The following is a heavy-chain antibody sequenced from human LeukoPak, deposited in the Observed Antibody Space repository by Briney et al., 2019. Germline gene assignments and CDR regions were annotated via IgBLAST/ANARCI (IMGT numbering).Heavy chain of an antibody. CDR3: VSYYYGSGSYQFETYYFDY. CDR2: INHSGST. CDR1: GGSLSGYY. J-gene: IGHJ4*02. D-gene: IGHD3-10*01. Sequence: PSETLSLTCGVYGGSLSGYYWSWIRQPPGKGLEWIGEINHSGSTDYNPSLKSRVTISVDTSKNQFSLKLGSVTAADTAVYYCVSYYYGSGSYQFETYYFDYWGQGTLVTVSS. V-gene: IGHV4-34*01.